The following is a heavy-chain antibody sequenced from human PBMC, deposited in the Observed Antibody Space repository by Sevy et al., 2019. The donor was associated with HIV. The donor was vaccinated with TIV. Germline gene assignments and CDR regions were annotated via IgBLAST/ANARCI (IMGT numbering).Heavy chain of an antibody. Sequence: GGSLRLSCATSGFTFNVYSMYWVRQAPGKGLEWVSSISSTFSINYADSVKGRFTISRDNAKNSLYLQMNSLRAEDTAVYYCARDLREYSSSSKYYFDYWGQGILVTVSS. CDR3: ARDLREYSSSSKYYFDY. V-gene: IGHV3-21*01. D-gene: IGHD6-6*01. J-gene: IGHJ4*02. CDR2: ISSTFSI. CDR1: GFTFNVYS.